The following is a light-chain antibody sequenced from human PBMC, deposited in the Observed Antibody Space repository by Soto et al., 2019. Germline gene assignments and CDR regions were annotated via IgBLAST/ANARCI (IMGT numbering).Light chain of an antibody. Sequence: DFQMTQSPSTLSASVGDRVTVTCRASQSISTWLAWYQQKPGKAPKLLIYDAYTFESGVPSRFSGSRSLTELALTIRSVQPDDFATYYWQQYNYIFGGGTPVEIQ. CDR2: DAY. CDR1: QSISTW. J-gene: IGKJ4*01. CDR3: QQYNYI. V-gene: IGKV1-5*01.